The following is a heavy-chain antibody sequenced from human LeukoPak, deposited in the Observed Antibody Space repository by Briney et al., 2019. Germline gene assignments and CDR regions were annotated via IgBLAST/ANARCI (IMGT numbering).Heavy chain of an antibody. D-gene: IGHD5-24*01. Sequence: PGGSLRLSYTASGFTFGDYAMSWFRQAPGKGLEWVGFIRSKAYGGTTEYAASVKGRFTISRDDSKRIAYLQMNSLKTEDTAVYYCTRGDEMGSEPYFDYWGQGTLVTVSS. CDR2: IRSKAYGGTT. CDR1: GFTFGDYA. J-gene: IGHJ4*02. CDR3: TRGDEMGSEPYFDY. V-gene: IGHV3-49*03.